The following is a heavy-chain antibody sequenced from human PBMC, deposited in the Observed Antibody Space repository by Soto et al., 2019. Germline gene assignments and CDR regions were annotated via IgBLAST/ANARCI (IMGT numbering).Heavy chain of an antibody. CDR2: VSYDGSNE. J-gene: IGHJ4*02. CDR3: AKGVGRVAAAAIDX. Sequence: PGGSLRLSCAASGFTLRSYGMYWVRQAPGKGLEWVEFVSYDGSNENYADSVKVRLTISRDNSKKTLYLQMDSLRVEDTAVYYCAKGVGRVAAAAIDXWGQGTLVTVSX. D-gene: IGHD6-13*01. CDR1: GFTLRSYG. V-gene: IGHV3-30*18.